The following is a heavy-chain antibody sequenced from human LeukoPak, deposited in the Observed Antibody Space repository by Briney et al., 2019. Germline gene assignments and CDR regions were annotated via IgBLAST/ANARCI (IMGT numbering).Heavy chain of an antibody. D-gene: IGHD3-3*01. V-gene: IGHV4-61*02. Sequence: SETLSLTCTVSGGSISSGSYYWSWIRQPAGKGLEWIGRIYTSGSTNYNPSLKSRATISVDTSKNLFSLKLSSVTAVDTAVYYCARGAVLRFLEWLSNDAFDIWGQGTMVTVSS. CDR1: GGSISSGSYY. CDR2: IYTSGST. CDR3: ARGAVLRFLEWLSNDAFDI. J-gene: IGHJ3*02.